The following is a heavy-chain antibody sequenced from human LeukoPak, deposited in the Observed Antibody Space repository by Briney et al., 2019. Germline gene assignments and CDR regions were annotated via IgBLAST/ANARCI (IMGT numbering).Heavy chain of an antibody. CDR3: AKDVQAVTTHAFDI. CDR1: GFTLSSYN. CDR2: IRNSGNTI. D-gene: IGHD4-17*01. V-gene: IGHV3-48*01. J-gene: IGHJ3*02. Sequence: PGGSLRLSCAVSGFTLSSYNMNWVRQAPGKGLEWVSYIRNSGNTIYYADSVKGRFTISRDPAKNSLYLQMNSLRAEDTALYYCAKDVQAVTTHAFDIWGQGTMVTVSS.